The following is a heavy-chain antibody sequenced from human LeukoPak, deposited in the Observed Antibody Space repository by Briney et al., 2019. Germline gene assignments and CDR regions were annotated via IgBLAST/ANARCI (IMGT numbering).Heavy chain of an antibody. J-gene: IGHJ4*02. Sequence: PGASLRLSCAASGLTFSNYAMSWVRQAPGKGLEWVSAILGSGGSTYYADSVKGRFTVSRDNSRSTLYLQMKSLRAEDTALYYCAKWGDYDVLTGYYVPDYWGQGTRVTVSS. V-gene: IGHV3-23*01. CDR1: GLTFSNYA. CDR3: AKWGDYDVLTGYYVPDY. CDR2: ILGSGGST. D-gene: IGHD3-9*01.